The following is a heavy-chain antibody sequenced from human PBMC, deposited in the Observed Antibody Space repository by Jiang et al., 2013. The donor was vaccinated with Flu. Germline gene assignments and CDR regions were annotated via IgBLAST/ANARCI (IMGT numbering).Heavy chain of an antibody. Sequence: GVVRPGGSLRLSCAASGFSFTYYAMYWVRQAPGKGLEWMASVRFDGTNKYYADSVRGRFTVSRDNSKNMLFLQMNNLRPDDTAIYYCATLRGSSYDTYLLDSWGQGTLVTVSS. J-gene: IGHJ4*02. CDR2: VRFDGTNK. D-gene: IGHD1-1*01. CDR3: ATLRGSSYDTYLLDS. CDR1: GFSFTYYA. V-gene: IGHV3-30*02.